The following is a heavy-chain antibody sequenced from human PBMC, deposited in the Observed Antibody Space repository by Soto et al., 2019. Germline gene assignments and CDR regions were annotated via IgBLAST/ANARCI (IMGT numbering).Heavy chain of an antibody. Sequence: GGSLRLSCAASGFTFSSYSMNWVRQAPGKGLEWVSSISSSSSYIYYADSVKGRFTISRDNAKNSLYLQMNSLRAEDTAVYYCARDRYSSGWYFGPPYDYWGQGTLVTVSS. J-gene: IGHJ4*02. CDR3: ARDRYSSGWYFGPPYDY. D-gene: IGHD6-19*01. V-gene: IGHV3-21*01. CDR2: ISSSSSYI. CDR1: GFTFSSYS.